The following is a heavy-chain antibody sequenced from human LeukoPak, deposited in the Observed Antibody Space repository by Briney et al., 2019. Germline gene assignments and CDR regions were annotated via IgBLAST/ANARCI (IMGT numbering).Heavy chain of an antibody. J-gene: IGHJ4*02. CDR3: AKDGSRYYYDSSGYPPCFDY. D-gene: IGHD3-22*01. V-gene: IGHV3-30*18. CDR2: ISYDGSNK. Sequence: GGSLRLSCAASGFTFSTYGMHWVRQAPGKGLEWVAVISYDGSNKYYADSVKGRFTISRDNSKNTLYLQMNSLRAEDTAVYYCAKDGSRYYYDSSGYPPCFDYWGQGTLVTVSS. CDR1: GFTFSTYG.